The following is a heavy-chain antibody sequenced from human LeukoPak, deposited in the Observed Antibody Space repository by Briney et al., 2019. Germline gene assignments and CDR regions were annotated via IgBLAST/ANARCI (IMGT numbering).Heavy chain of an antibody. J-gene: IGHJ6*02. CDR3: AKGVTMTTAQRRNYYYYGMDV. V-gene: IGHV3-23*01. CDR1: GFIFSSYA. Sequence: GGSLRLSCAAPGFIFSSYAMSWVRQAPGKGLEWVSAISGSGGSTYYADSVKGRFTISRDNSKNTLYLQMNSLRAEDTAVYYCAKGVTMTTAQRRNYYYYGMDVWGQGTTVTASS. CDR2: ISGSGGST. D-gene: IGHD4-17*01.